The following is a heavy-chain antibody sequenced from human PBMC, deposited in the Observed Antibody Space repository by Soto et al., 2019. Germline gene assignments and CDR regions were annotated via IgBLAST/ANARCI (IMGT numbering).Heavy chain of an antibody. V-gene: IGHV3-73*02. J-gene: IGHJ2*01. CDR3: TRAPDSYGFIYWHFDV. D-gene: IGHD5-18*01. Sequence: EVQLVESGGGLVQPGGSLKLSCAASGFIFSGAEMHWVRQASGKGLEWVGRIRSKGNGYATAYAASGNGRFTISRDDSKHTASLQVNSLKTEDTAVYYCTRAPDSYGFIYWHFDVWGRGTLVTVSS. CDR1: GFIFSGAE. CDR2: IRSKGNGYAT.